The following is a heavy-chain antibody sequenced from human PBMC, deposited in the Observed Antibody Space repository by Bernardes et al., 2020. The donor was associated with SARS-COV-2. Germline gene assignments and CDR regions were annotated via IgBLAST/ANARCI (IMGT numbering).Heavy chain of an antibody. J-gene: IGHJ6*02. V-gene: IGHV3-21*01. D-gene: IGHD2-15*01. CDR2: ISGSSSYI. CDR1: GFRFSSYA. Sequence: GRSLRLSCSTSGFRFSSYAMHWVHQAPGKGREWVSTISGSSSYIYYADSVEGRFTISRDNPKNSLYLQMNSLRAEDTAVYYCSRVVVVGYFYGMDVWGQGTTVTDSS. CDR3: SRVVVVGYFYGMDV.